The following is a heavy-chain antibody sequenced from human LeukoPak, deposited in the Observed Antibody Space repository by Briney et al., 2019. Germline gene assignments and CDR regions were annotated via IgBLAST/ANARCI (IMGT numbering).Heavy chain of an antibody. Sequence: SETLSLTCTVSGGSISGYYWSWIRQPPGKGLEWIGYMYYTGSHNYNPSLESRVTVSVDTSKNQFSLKLTSVTAADTAVYYCTRLIYYYDSSAYFYIDYWGQGTLVT. CDR1: GGSISGYY. CDR3: TRLIYYYDSSAYFYIDY. CDR2: MYYTGSH. D-gene: IGHD3-22*01. V-gene: IGHV4-59*08. J-gene: IGHJ4*02.